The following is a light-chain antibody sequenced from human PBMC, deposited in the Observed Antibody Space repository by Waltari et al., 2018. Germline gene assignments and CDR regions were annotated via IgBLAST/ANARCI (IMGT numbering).Light chain of an antibody. J-gene: IGKJ2*01. Sequence: DIEMTQSPDSLGVSLGERATLTCKSSQSLFYSPKTKNYLAWYQQKRGQPPRLLISWASTRESGVPDRFSGSGSGTYFTLTISSLQAEDVAVYYCHQYYTTPRTFGQGTKLEIK. CDR1: QSLFYSPKTKNY. V-gene: IGKV4-1*01. CDR2: WAS. CDR3: HQYYTTPRT.